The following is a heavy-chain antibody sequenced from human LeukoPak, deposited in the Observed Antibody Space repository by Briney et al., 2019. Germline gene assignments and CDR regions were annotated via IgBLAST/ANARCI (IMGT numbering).Heavy chain of an antibody. J-gene: IGHJ6*02. Sequence: SETLSLTCTVSGGSISSYYWSWIRQPAGKGLEWIGRIYTSGSTNYNPSLKSRVTMSVDTSKNQFSLKLSSVTAADTAVYYCARVGGIAAAGTYYYGMDVWGQGTTVTVSS. D-gene: IGHD6-13*01. CDR1: GGSISSYY. CDR3: ARVGGIAAAGTYYYGMDV. CDR2: IYTSGST. V-gene: IGHV4-4*07.